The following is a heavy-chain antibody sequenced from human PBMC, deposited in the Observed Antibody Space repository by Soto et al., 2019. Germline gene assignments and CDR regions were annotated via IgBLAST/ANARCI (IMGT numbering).Heavy chain of an antibody. CDR1: GFTFSSYS. V-gene: IGHV3-21*01. CDR2: ISSSSSYI. J-gene: IGHJ6*03. CDR3: ARCTPYGDYNDYYYYMDV. D-gene: IGHD4-17*01. Sequence: PGGSLRLSCAASGFTFSSYSMNWVRQAPGKGLEWVSSISSSSSYIYYADSVKGRFAISRDNAKNSLYLQMNSLRAEDTAVYYCARCTPYGDYNDYYYYMDVWGKGTTVTVSS.